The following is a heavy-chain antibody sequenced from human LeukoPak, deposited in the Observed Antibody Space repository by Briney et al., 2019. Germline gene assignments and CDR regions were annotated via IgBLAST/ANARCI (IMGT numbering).Heavy chain of an antibody. CDR2: ISSSSSYI. V-gene: IGHV3-21*01. D-gene: IGHD3-22*01. CDR1: GFTFSSYS. Sequence: GGPLRLSCAASGFTFSSYSMNWVRQAPGKGLEWVSSISSSSSYIYYADSVKGRFTISRDNAKNSLYLQMNSLRAEDTAVYYCARDLFWRPYYYDSSGYSYFDYWGQGTLVTVSS. J-gene: IGHJ4*02. CDR3: ARDLFWRPYYYDSSGYSYFDY.